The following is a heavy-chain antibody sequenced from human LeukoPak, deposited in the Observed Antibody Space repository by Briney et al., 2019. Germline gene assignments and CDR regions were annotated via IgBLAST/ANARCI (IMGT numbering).Heavy chain of an antibody. CDR1: GFTFSDYY. V-gene: IGHV3-11*06. CDR2: ISSSSSYT. CDR3: ARSSIRPAGPHDY. J-gene: IGHJ4*02. Sequence: GGSLRLSCAASGFTFSDYYMSWIRQAPGKGLEWVSYISSSSSYTNYADSVKGRFTISRDNAKNSLYLQMNSLRAEDTAVYYCARSSIRPAGPHDYWGQGTLVTVSS.